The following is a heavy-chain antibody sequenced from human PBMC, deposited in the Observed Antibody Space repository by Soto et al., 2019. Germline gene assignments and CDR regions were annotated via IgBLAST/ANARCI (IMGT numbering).Heavy chain of an antibody. D-gene: IGHD6-13*01. V-gene: IGHV1-18*01. CDR3: ARDFTCIAAAAKGNHYYYYGMDV. CDR2: ISAYNGNT. J-gene: IGHJ6*02. CDR1: GYTFTCYG. Sequence: ASVKVSCQASGYTFTCYGISGVRQARGQGLEWMGWISAYNGNTNYAQKLQGRVTMTTDTSTSTAYMELRSLRSDDTAVYYCARDFTCIAAAAKGNHYYYYGMDVWGQGTTVTVSS.